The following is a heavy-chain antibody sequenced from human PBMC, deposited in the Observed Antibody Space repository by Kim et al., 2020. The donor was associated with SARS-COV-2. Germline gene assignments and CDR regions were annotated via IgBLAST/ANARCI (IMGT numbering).Heavy chain of an antibody. CDR3: ARDRRAPVRGVMSYYFDY. Sequence: GGSLRLSCAASGFTFSSYAMLWVRQAPGKGLEWVAVISYDGSNKYYADSVKGRFTISRDNSKNTLYLQMNSLRAEDTAVYYCARDRRAPVRGVMSYYFDYWGQGTLVTVSS. CDR2: ISYDGSNK. J-gene: IGHJ4*02. V-gene: IGHV3-30-3*01. D-gene: IGHD3-10*01. CDR1: GFTFSSYA.